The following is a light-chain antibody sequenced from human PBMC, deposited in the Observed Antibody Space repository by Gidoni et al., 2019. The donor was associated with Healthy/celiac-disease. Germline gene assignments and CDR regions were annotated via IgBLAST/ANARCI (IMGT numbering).Light chain of an antibody. CDR2: GPS. CDR3: QQYSSLTWT. V-gene: IGKV3-20*01. J-gene: IGKJ1*01. CDR1: QNLNSNS. Sequence: EIVLTQYPGTRSLSPGERATLSCRASQNLNSNSLAWSQQTPGQAPRLLIYGPSSRATGISDMFSGSGSGTDFTLTISRLEPGDSAVYYRQQYSSLTWTFGQGTKVEVK.